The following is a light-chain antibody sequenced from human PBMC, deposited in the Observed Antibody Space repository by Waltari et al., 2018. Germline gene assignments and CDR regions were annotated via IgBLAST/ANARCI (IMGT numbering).Light chain of an antibody. CDR1: RSVNSK. Sequence: EIVMTQSPGTLSVSPGERATLPCRASRSVNSKLDWYQQKPGQAPRLLINAASTTATGIPARLSGSGSGTEFTLTSNSLQSEDFAVYYCQQYDNWPYTFGQGTKLEIK. CDR3: QQYDNWPYT. V-gene: IGKV3D-15*01. CDR2: AAS. J-gene: IGKJ2*01.